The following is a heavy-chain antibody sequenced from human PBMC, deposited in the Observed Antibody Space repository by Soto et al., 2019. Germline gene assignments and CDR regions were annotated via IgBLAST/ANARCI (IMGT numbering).Heavy chain of an antibody. J-gene: IGHJ4*02. D-gene: IGHD7-27*01. V-gene: IGHV3-7*03. CDR3: ERENWVFDY. CDR1: EFTFTSYW. Sequence: GGSLRLSCAASEFTFTSYWMTWVRQAPGKGLEWVANIDRGGNKKYYVDSVKGRFIISRDNAKNSLYLQMYSLRAEDTAVYYCERENWVFDYWGQGALVTVSS. CDR2: IDRGGNKK.